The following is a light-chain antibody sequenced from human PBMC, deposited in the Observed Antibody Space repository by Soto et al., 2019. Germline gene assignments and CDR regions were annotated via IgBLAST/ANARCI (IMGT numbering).Light chain of an antibody. CDR3: QQRGNWPPIT. V-gene: IGKV3-11*01. CDR1: QSVSSY. J-gene: IGKJ5*01. CDR2: DAS. Sequence: EIVLTQSPATLSLSPGERATLSCRASQSVSSYLAWYQQKPGQTPRLLIYDASTRATGIPARFSGSGSGTDVTRTISSLEPEDFAVYYCQQRGNWPPITFGQGTRLEIK.